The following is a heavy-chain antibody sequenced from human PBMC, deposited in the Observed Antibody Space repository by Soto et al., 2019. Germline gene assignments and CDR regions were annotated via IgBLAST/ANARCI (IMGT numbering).Heavy chain of an antibody. Sequence: PGESLKISCKGSGYRFSDYWIFWVRQAPGKGLEWMGRIDPSDSYTNYSPSFQGHVTISADKSISTAYLQWSSLKASDTAMYYCARHLGNIVGATTGDLDYWGQGTLVTVSS. D-gene: IGHD1-26*01. J-gene: IGHJ4*02. CDR2: IDPSDSYT. CDR1: GYRFSDYW. CDR3: ARHLGNIVGATTGDLDY. V-gene: IGHV5-10-1*01.